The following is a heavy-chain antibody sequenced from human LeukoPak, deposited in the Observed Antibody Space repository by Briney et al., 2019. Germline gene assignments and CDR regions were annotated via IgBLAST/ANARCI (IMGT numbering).Heavy chain of an antibody. CDR3: ARDLSSTPNWELDH. CDR1: GYTFSGYF. V-gene: IGHV1-2*06. Sequence: ASVKVSCKAAGYTFSGYFVHWVRQAPGQELEWMGRINPGSGDTEFAQKFQGRVTMTRDTSVSTAYMEVSGLTSDDTAIYYCARDLSSTPNWELDHWGQGTLVTVSS. CDR2: INPGSGDT. D-gene: IGHD1-1*01. J-gene: IGHJ4*02.